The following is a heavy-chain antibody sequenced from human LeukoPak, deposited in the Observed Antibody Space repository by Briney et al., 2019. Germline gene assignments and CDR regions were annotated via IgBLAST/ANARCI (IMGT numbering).Heavy chain of an antibody. D-gene: IGHD2-2*01. CDR1: GYSMSSGYY. CDR3: AREGGRGCSSTSCYYSGGYFDY. Sequence: SETLSLTRTVSGYSMSSGYYWGWIRQPPERGLEWIGSIYHSGSTYYNPSLKSRVTISVDTSKNQFSLKLSSVTAADTAVYYCAREGGRGCSSTSCYYSGGYFDYWGQGTLVTVSS. J-gene: IGHJ4*02. V-gene: IGHV4-38-2*02. CDR2: IYHSGST.